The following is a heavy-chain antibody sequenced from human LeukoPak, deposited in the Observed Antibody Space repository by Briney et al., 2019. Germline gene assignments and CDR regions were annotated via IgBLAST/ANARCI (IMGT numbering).Heavy chain of an antibody. D-gene: IGHD6-19*01. CDR2: IYYSGGT. CDR1: GGSISSYY. J-gene: IGHJ6*03. V-gene: IGHV4-59*08. Sequence: SETLSLTCTVSGGSISSYYWSWIRQPPGKGPEWIGYIYYSGGTNYNPSLKSRVTISVDMSKKQFSLKLSSVTAADTAVYYCARQVAGTLDYYYYMDVWGKGTTVTVSS. CDR3: ARQVAGTLDYYYYMDV.